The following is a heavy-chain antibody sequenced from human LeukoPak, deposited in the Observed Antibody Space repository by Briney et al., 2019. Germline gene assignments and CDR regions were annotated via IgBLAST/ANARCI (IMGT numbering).Heavy chain of an antibody. J-gene: IGHJ4*02. Sequence: GGSLRLSCAASGLNLNSYAMSWVRPAPGKGLEWVSAISGSSGHTYYADSVKGRFTVSRDNSKNTLYLQMNSLRAEDTAVYYCAKVGFSEMEWLLYSDHWGQGTLVTVSS. CDR2: ISGSSGHT. CDR3: AKVGFSEMEWLLYSDH. CDR1: GLNLNSYA. D-gene: IGHD3-3*01. V-gene: IGHV3-23*01.